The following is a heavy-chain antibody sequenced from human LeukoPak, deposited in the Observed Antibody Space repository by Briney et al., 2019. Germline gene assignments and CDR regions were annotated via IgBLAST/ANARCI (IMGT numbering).Heavy chain of an antibody. J-gene: IGHJ4*02. V-gene: IGHV3-9*01. D-gene: IGHD4-23*01. CDR3: VKDAGHDHGGHFDS. CDR2: IGWNSVYI. CDR1: GFTFEDFA. Sequence: GGSLRLSCAASGFTFEDFAMHWVRQLPGKGLEWVSGIGWNSVYIAYAASVEGRVTISRDNAKNSLHLQMDSLTPEDTALYYCVKDAGHDHGGHFDSWGQGTLVTVSS.